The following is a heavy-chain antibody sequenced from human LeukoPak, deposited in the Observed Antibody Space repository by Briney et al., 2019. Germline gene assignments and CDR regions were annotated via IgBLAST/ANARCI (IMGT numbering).Heavy chain of an antibody. Sequence: PGGSLRLSCAASGFTFSYYWMSWVRQAPGKGLEWVANIKQDGSEKYYVDSVKGRFTISRDNAKNSLYLQMNSLRSEDTAVYYCARGGAAGTVDYWGQGTLVTVSS. V-gene: IGHV3-7*01. CDR3: ARGGAAGTVDY. J-gene: IGHJ4*02. CDR2: IKQDGSEK. CDR1: GFTFSYYW. D-gene: IGHD6-13*01.